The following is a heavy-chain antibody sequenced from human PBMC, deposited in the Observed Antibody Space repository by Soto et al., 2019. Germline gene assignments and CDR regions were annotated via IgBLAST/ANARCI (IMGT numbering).Heavy chain of an antibody. Sequence: PWGSLRLSCAASGFAFSSYPMRWFRQAPERGLEWVSGISDDGDLMDNADSVKGRFTISRDNSKNTLYLQMNSLRAEDTALYYCARGAFGCSRSFDLWGQGTTATVSS. CDR1: GFAFSSYP. CDR3: ARGAFGCSRSFDL. D-gene: IGHD2-15*01. CDR2: ISDDGDLM. J-gene: IGHJ3*01. V-gene: IGHV3-23*01.